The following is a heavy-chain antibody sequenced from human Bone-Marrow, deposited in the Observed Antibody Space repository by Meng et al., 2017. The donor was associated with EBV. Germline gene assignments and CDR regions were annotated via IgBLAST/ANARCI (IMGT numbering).Heavy chain of an antibody. J-gene: IGHJ4*02. V-gene: IGHV1-69*01. CDR2: LIPMVGAP. CDR1: GGTFRGDA. CDR3: ASESGRGFTPDY. Sequence: QVEVRECGEEVQKAGSVVKVSCRSSGGTFRGDAVSWVRPAPGQGLEWMGGLIPMVGAPHYAQKFQGRVTIIADESTSTHSMELNSQRSEDTAMYYCASESGRGFTPDYWGQGTLVTVSS. D-gene: IGHD3-10*01.